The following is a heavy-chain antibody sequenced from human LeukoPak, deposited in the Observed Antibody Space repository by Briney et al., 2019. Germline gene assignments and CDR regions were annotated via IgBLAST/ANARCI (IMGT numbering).Heavy chain of an antibody. CDR2: ISNSGGRT. D-gene: IGHD5-12*01. CDR3: AKSYNGYESKPDY. CDR1: GFTFSSYA. J-gene: IGHJ4*02. Sequence: GGSLRLSCAASGFTFSSYAMSWVRQAPGKGLEWVSSISNSGGRTFYTDSVKGRFTISRDGSKITLYLQMNSLRAEDTAVYYCAKSYNGYESKPDYWGQGTLVTVSS. V-gene: IGHV3-23*01.